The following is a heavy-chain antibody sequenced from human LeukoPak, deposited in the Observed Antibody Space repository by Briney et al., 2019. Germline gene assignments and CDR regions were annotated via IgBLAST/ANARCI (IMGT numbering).Heavy chain of an antibody. CDR3: ARANYYGSKSLDY. Sequence: PSETLSLTCAVYGGSFSGYYWIWIRQPAGKGLEWIGRIYTSGSTNYNPSLKSRVTISIDTSKNQFSLKLSSVTAADTAVYYCARANYYGSKSLDYWGQGSLVTVSS. V-gene: IGHV4-59*10. CDR1: GGSFSGYY. J-gene: IGHJ4*02. D-gene: IGHD3-10*01. CDR2: IYTSGST.